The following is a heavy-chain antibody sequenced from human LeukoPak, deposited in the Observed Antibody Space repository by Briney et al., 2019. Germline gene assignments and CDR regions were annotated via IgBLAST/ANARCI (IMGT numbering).Heavy chain of an antibody. D-gene: IGHD5-12*01. Sequence: NSSETLSLTCSVSGDSISTSNSYWGWIRQPPGKGLEWIGSIYYSGNTYYNASLKSRVTISVDTSKNQFSLKFTSVTAADTAVYYCAREARSGYEGFWSDPWGQGTVVTVSS. V-gene: IGHV4-39*02. CDR1: GDSISTSNSY. J-gene: IGHJ5*02. CDR2: IYYSGNT. CDR3: AREARSGYEGFWSDP.